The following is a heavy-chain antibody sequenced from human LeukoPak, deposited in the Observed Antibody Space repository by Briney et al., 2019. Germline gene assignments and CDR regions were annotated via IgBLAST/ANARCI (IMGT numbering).Heavy chain of an antibody. V-gene: IGHV3-21*01. D-gene: IGHD3-10*01. CDR2: ISSGNSYI. J-gene: IGHJ5*02. CDR1: GFTFSNYA. CDR3: VQIRGLGWFDP. Sequence: GGSLRLSCAASGFTFSNYAMSWVRQTPGKGLQCISSISSGNSYIYYADSVKGRFTISRGSAKNSLYLQMNNLRVEDTAVYYCVQIRGLGWFDPWGQGSLVTVSS.